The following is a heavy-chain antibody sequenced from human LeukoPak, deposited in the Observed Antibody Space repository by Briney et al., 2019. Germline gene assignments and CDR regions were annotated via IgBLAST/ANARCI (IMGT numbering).Heavy chain of an antibody. D-gene: IGHD3-22*01. V-gene: IGHV3-30*18. CDR2: ISYDGSNK. Sequence: WRYLRLSCAASGFTFSSYGMHWVRQAPGKGLEWVAVISYDGSNKYYADSVKGRFTISRDNSKNTLYLQMNSLRAEDTAVYYCAKAPDSSGYYNYFDYWGQGTMVTVSS. CDR1: GFTFSSYG. J-gene: IGHJ4*02. CDR3: AKAPDSSGYYNYFDY.